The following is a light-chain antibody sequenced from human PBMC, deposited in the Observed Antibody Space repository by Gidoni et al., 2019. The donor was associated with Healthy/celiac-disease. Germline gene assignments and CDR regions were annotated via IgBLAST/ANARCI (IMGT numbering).Light chain of an antibody. CDR3: MQALQPLT. Sequence: DIVMTQSPLSLPVTPGEPASISCRSSQSLLHSNGYYYLDWYLQRPGQSPQLLIYLGSNRASGVPDRFSGSGSGTDFTMKSSRVEAEDVGVYYCMQALQPLTFGQGTKVEIK. J-gene: IGKJ1*01. CDR2: LGS. V-gene: IGKV2-28*01. CDR1: QSLLHSNGYYY.